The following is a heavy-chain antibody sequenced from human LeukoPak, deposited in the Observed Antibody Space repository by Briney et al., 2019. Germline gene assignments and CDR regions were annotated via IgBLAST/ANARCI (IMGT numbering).Heavy chain of an antibody. CDR1: AGSINSDDYY. J-gene: IGHJ3*02. CDR3: ARGIGTSYESSRDAFDI. D-gene: IGHD3-22*01. V-gene: IGHV4-61*02. Sequence: SETLSLTCTVSAGSINSDDYYWSWIRQPAGKGLEWIGRVYSPGTNYNYNPSLKSRVTISIDTSKNQFSLKLTSVTAGDTAVYYCARGIGTSYESSRDAFDIWGQGTMVTVSS. CDR2: VYSPGTN.